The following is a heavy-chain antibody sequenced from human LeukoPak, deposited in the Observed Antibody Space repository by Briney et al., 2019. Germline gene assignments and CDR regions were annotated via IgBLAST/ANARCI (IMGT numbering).Heavy chain of an antibody. V-gene: IGHV4-59*01. J-gene: IGHJ5*02. CDR3: AGTPNWFDP. CDR1: GDSISSYY. Sequence: SETLSLTCSVSGDSISSYYWSWIRQPPGKGLEWIGYIYYSESTNYNPSLKSRVTISVDTSKNQFSLKLSSVTAADTAVYYCAGTPNWFDPWGQGTLVTVSS. D-gene: IGHD2-15*01. CDR2: IYYSEST.